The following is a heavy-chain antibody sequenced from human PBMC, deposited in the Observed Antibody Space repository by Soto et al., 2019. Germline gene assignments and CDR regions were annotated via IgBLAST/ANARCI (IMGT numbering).Heavy chain of an antibody. CDR2: SVIGSGHT. D-gene: IGHD2-2*01. J-gene: IGHJ6*02. CDR1: GFTFTSSA. CDR3: AAAASTSGGYYGMDV. Sequence: QMQLVQSGPEVKKPGTSVKVSCKTSGFTFTSSAMQWVRQARGQRLEWIGWSVIGSGHTNYAQKFQERVTITRDMSTSTAYMELSSLRSEDTAVYYCAAAASTSGGYYGMDVWGQGTTVTVSS. V-gene: IGHV1-58*02.